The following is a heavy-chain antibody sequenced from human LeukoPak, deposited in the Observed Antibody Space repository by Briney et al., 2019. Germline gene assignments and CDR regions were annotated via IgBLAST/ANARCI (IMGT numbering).Heavy chain of an antibody. J-gene: IGHJ4*02. D-gene: IGHD4-17*01. Sequence: ASVKVSCKASGYSFIGYYMHWVRQAPGQGLEWMGWINPNSGGTKYAQKFQGRVTMTRDTSISTAYMEVSRLRSEDTAVYYCGRDNGDYVLDYWGQGTLVTVSS. CDR3: GRDNGDYVLDY. V-gene: IGHV1-2*02. CDR2: INPNSGGT. CDR1: GYSFIGYY.